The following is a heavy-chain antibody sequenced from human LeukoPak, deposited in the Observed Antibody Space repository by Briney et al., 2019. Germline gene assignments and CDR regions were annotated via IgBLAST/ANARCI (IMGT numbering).Heavy chain of an antibody. CDR2: MNPKSGNT. Sequence: SVKVSPKGSGYTFPRYHFNWVGQATGKGREGVGGMNPKSGNTGYVHKFQGRVTMTRNTSISTAYMELSSLRSEDTAVYYCARGKGVKPYYDFWSGYYRSSWFDPWGQGTLVTVSS. J-gene: IGHJ5*02. D-gene: IGHD3-3*01. CDR3: ARGKGVKPYYDFWSGYYRSSWFDP. CDR1: GYTFPRYH. V-gene: IGHV1-8*01.